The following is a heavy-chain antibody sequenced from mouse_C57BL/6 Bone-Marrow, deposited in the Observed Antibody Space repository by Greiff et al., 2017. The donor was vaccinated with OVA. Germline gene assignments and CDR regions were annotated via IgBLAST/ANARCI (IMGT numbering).Heavy chain of an antibody. Sequence: VQGVESGPGLVQPSQSLSITCTVSGFSLTSYGVHWVRQSPGKGLEWLGVIWSGGSTDYNAAFISRLSISKDNSKSQVFFKMNSLQADDTAIYYCASYDWFAYWGQGTLVTVSA. J-gene: IGHJ3*01. CDR1: GFSLTSYG. V-gene: IGHV2-2*01. CDR2: IWSGGST. D-gene: IGHD2-12*01. CDR3: ASYDWFAY.